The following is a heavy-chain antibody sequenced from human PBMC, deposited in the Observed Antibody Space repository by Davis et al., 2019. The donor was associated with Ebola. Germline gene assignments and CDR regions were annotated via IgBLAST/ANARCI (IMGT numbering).Heavy chain of an antibody. CDR2: IVVGSGNT. Sequence: SVKVSCKASGLTFTSSAMQWVRQARGQRLEWIGWIVVGSGNTNYAQKFQERVTITRDMSTSTAYMELSSLRSEDTAVYYCAAAPGYRREFDYWGQRTLVTVSS. J-gene: IGHJ4*02. CDR1: GLTFTSSA. V-gene: IGHV1-58*02. CDR3: AAAPGYRREFDY. D-gene: IGHD5-18*01.